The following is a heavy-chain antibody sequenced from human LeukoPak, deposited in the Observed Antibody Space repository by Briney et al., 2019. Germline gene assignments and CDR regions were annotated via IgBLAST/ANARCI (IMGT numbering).Heavy chain of an antibody. CDR2: IYSGGST. Sequence: GGSLRLSCAASGVTVGTNSMSWARQSPGKGLEWVSVIYSGGSTYNADSVNGRFTVSRDDSRNTLFLQMNNLRAEDTALYFCASAREYCGSAECYEYFQHWGQGTLVIVSS. D-gene: IGHD2-21*01. CDR1: GVTVGTNS. CDR3: ASAREYCGSAECYEYFQH. V-gene: IGHV3-53*01. J-gene: IGHJ1*01.